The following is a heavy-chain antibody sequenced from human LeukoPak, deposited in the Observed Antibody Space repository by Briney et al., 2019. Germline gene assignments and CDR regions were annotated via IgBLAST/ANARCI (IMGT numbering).Heavy chain of an antibody. CDR3: VRDRYYAFDY. J-gene: IGHJ4*02. D-gene: IGHD2/OR15-2a*01. V-gene: IGHV3-48*01. CDR1: GFTFSSYS. CDR2: IFGVTI. Sequence: GGSLRLSCAASGFTFSSYSMNWVRQAPGKGLEWVSHIFGVTISYTDSVKGRFTISRDTAKNSLYLQMNSLRAEDTAVYYCVRDRYYAFDYWGQGTLVSVSS.